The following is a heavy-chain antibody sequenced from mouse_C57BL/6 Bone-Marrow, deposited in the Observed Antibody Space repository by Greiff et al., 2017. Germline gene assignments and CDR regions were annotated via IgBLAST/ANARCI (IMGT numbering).Heavy chain of an antibody. CDR3: ASLMVTTMDFDY. J-gene: IGHJ2*01. V-gene: IGHV3-6*01. D-gene: IGHD2-2*01. CDR1: GYSITSGYY. Sequence: ESGPGLVKPSQSLSLTCSVTGYSITSGYYWNWIRQFPGNKLEWMGYISYDGSNNYNPSLKNRIAITRDTSKNQFFLKLNSVTTEDTATYYCASLMVTTMDFDYWGQGTTLTVSS. CDR2: ISYDGSN.